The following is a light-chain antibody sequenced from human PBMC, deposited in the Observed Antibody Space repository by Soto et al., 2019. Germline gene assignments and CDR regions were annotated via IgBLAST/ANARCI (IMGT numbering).Light chain of an antibody. V-gene: IGKV1-5*03. Sequence: DIQMTQSPSTLPASVGDRVTITCRASQNINNWLAWYQQKPGKGPSLLIYKASNLESGVSSRFIGSGSGTEFTLTISSLQPDDIGTYYCQQTNRYPWTFGQVTKVEIK. CDR3: QQTNRYPWT. CDR2: KAS. CDR1: QNINNW. J-gene: IGKJ1*01.